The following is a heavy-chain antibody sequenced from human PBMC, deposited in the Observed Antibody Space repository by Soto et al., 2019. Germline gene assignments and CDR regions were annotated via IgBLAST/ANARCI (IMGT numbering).Heavy chain of an antibody. Sequence: QVQLVQSGAEVKKPGASVKVSCKASGYTFTSYYMHWVRQAPGQGLEWMGIINPSGGSTSYAQKFKGRVTMTRDTSTSTVYMELSSLRSEDTAVYYCARVTRIRAFDIWGQGTMVTVSS. D-gene: IGHD1-1*01. CDR3: ARVTRIRAFDI. CDR1: GYTFTSYY. J-gene: IGHJ3*02. CDR2: INPSGGST. V-gene: IGHV1-46*01.